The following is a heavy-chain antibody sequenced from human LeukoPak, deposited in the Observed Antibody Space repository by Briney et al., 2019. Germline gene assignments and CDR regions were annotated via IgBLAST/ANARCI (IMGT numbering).Heavy chain of an antibody. D-gene: IGHD3-22*01. CDR2: VYYTGGN. J-gene: IGHJ4*02. Sequence: SETLSLTCTVSGDSTSNSQYYWARIRQSPGKGLEWIGSVYYTGGNFYNPSLKSRVTVSIDTSRNLFSLKLRSLTAADTAVYYCARQPPWGTMIVVHYFDYWGRGTLVAVSS. V-gene: IGHV4-39*01. CDR1: GDSTSNSQYY. CDR3: ARQPPWGTMIVVHYFDY.